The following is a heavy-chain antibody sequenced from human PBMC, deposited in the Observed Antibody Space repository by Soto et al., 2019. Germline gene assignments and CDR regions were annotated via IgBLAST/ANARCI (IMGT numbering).Heavy chain of an antibody. CDR1: GGSISSYY. Sequence: SETLSLTCTVSGGSISSYYWSWIRQPPGKGLEWIGYMYNTGSTVYNPPFKSRVTISVDTSRNQLSLQLNSVTAADTAVYYCARESAGSGKNNWFDPWGQGTLVTVS. CDR2: MYNTGST. D-gene: IGHD3-10*01. J-gene: IGHJ5*02. V-gene: IGHV4-59*01. CDR3: ARESAGSGKNNWFDP.